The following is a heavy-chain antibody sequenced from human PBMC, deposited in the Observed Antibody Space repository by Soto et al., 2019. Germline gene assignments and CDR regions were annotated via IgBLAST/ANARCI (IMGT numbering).Heavy chain of an antibody. Sequence: QVQLVQSGAEVKKPGASVKVSCKASGYTFTIYGISWVRQAPGQGLEWMGWISGYNGNTAYAQNLQDRVTLTTDASTSSVSIELRSLRSDDTAVYYCARGDYYYSSGYYGYWGQGTLITFSS. CDR1: GYTFTIYG. CDR2: ISGYNGNT. CDR3: ARGDYYYSSGYYGY. V-gene: IGHV1-18*04. D-gene: IGHD3-22*01. J-gene: IGHJ4*02.